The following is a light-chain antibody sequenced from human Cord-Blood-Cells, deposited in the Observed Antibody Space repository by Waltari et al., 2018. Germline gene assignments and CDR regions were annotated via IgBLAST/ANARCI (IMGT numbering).Light chain of an antibody. Sequence: QSVLTQPPSASGTPGQRVTISCSGSSSNIGSNYVYWYQQLPGTAPKLPIYRNNRRPSGVPDRFSGSKSGTSASLAISGLRSEDEADYYCAAWDDSLSGWVFGGGTKLTVL. J-gene: IGLJ3*02. CDR1: SSNIGSNY. CDR2: RNN. V-gene: IGLV1-47*01. CDR3: AAWDDSLSGWV.